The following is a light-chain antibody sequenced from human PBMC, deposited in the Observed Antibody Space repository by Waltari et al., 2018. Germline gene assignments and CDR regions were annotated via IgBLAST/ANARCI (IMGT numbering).Light chain of an antibody. CDR2: AAS. CDR1: QSISTF. CDR3: QHSDNIPVT. Sequence: DIQMTQSPSSLSASVRERVTITCRASQSISTFLIWYQQKPGKAPRLLIHAASRLQSGVPSRFSGSGSGTEFTLTISSLQVEDFATYYCQHSDNIPVTFGGGTRVEIK. J-gene: IGKJ4*01. V-gene: IGKV1-39*01.